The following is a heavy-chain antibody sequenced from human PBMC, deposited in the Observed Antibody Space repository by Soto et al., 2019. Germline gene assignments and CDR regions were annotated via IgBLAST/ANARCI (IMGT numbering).Heavy chain of an antibody. Sequence: SETLSLTCTVSGGSIYRSGYYWGWIRQPPGRGLGWIGNIDYNGVTYSNPSLKSRVTISRDTSKNQFSLKLTSVTAADTALYYCGKVLVGATGHTDSDSWGPGTLVTVSS. J-gene: IGHJ4*02. CDR1: GGSIYRSGYY. CDR2: IDYNGVT. CDR3: GKVLVGATGHTDSDS. D-gene: IGHD2-15*01. V-gene: IGHV4-39*01.